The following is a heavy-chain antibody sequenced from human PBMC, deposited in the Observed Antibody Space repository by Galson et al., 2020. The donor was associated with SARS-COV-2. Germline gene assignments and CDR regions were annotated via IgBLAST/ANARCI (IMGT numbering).Heavy chain of an antibody. V-gene: IGHV3-23*01. CDR1: GFTFSSYA. D-gene: IGHD3-10*01. J-gene: IGHJ1*01. CDR2: ISGSGGST. Sequence: GESLKISCAASGFTFSSYAMSWVRQAPGKGLEWVSAISGSGGSTYYADSVKGRVTISRDNSKNTLYLQMNSLRAEDTAVYYCAKDLPAQRHVVLLWFGGDHEYFQHWGQGTLVTVSS. CDR3: AKDLPAQRHVVLLWFGGDHEYFQH.